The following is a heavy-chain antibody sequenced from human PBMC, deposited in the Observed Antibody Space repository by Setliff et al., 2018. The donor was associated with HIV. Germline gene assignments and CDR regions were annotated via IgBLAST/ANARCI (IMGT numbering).Heavy chain of an antibody. Sequence: SQTLSLTCAVSGGSINSGNNYWSWIRQHPGKGLEWIGFIYYSGTTYYNPSLKSRVTVSVDTSKNQFSLKLNSVTAADTAIYYCARYDMPSSHSSGYYYDSWGQGALVT. CDR3: ARYDMPSSHSSGYYYDS. CDR1: GGSINSGNNY. V-gene: IGHV4-31*02. J-gene: IGHJ5*01. CDR2: IYYSGTT. D-gene: IGHD3-22*01.